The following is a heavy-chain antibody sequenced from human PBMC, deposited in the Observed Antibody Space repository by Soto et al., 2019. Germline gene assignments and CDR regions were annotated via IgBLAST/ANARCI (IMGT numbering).Heavy chain of an antibody. CDR2: ISGSGGST. CDR1: GFTFSSYA. D-gene: IGHD6-19*01. J-gene: IGHJ6*03. CDR3: AKGASGRVQNYYMDV. V-gene: IGHV3-23*01. Sequence: EVQLLESGGGLVQPGGSLRLSCAASGFTFSSYAMSWVRRAPGRGLEWVSAISGSGGSTYYADSVKGRFTISRDNSKNTLYLQMNSLRAEDTAVYYCAKGASGRVQNYYMDVWGKGTTVTVSS.